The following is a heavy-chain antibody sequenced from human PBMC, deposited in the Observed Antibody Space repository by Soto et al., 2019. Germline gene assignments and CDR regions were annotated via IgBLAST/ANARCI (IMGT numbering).Heavy chain of an antibody. D-gene: IGHD1-1*01. J-gene: IGHJ3*02. Sequence: QVQLREWGPGLAKPSQTLSLKCSVSGGSISTGGLYWSWIRQHPRKGLEWIGDIYYSGRTYDNPSLTSRVTISIEASKNQFSLKLTSVTAADTAVYYCAQALVFTGGDGFDIWGQGRLVTVSS. V-gene: IGHV4-31*02. CDR3: AQALVFTGGDGFDI. CDR2: IYYSGRT. CDR1: GGSISTGGLY.